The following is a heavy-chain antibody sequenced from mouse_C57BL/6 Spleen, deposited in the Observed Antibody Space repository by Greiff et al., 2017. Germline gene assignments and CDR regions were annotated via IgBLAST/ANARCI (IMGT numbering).Heavy chain of an antibody. V-gene: IGHV14-2*01. CDR2: MDPEDGAP. CDR3: ARGYGSSYGYFDV. CDR1: GFNIKDYY. Sequence: VQLQQSGAELVKPGASVKLSCTASGFNIKDYYMHWVKQRTEQGLEWSGRMDPEDGAPKYAPKFQGKATITADTSSNTAYLQLSSLTSEDTSVYYCARGYGSSYGYFDVWGTGTTVTVSS. D-gene: IGHD1-1*01. J-gene: IGHJ1*03.